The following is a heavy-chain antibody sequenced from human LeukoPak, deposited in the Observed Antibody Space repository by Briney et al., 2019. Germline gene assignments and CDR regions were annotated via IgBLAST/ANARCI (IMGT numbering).Heavy chain of an antibody. J-gene: IGHJ4*02. CDR2: ISGSGAGT. CDR3: AKSRDGFNGVFDY. CDR1: GFTFRSYA. D-gene: IGHD5-24*01. V-gene: IGHV3-23*01. Sequence: GGSLRLPCAASGFTFRSYAMQWVRQAPGKGLGWVSDISGSGAGTYYADSAKGRFSISRDNPKNTLYLQMNRLRAEDTAVYYCAKSRDGFNGVFDYWGQGILVTVSS.